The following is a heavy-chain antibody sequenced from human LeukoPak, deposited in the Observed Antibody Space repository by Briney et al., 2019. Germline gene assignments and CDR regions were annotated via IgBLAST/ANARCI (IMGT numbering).Heavy chain of an antibody. CDR3: ARDQGYCSGGNCYSAFDY. J-gene: IGHJ4*02. V-gene: IGHV3-33*01. Sequence: PGGSLRLSCAASGFTFSSYGMHWVRQAPGKGLEGVAVIWYDGSNEYYADSVKGRFTISRDNSKNTLYLQRNSLRAEDTAVYYCARDQGYCSGGNCYSAFDYWGQGTLVTVSS. CDR2: IWYDGSNE. CDR1: GFTFSSYG. D-gene: IGHD2-15*01.